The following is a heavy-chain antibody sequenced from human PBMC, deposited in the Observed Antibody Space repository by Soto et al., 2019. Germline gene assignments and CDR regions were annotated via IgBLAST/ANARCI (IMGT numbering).Heavy chain of an antibody. CDR1: EFAFNTYW. CDR2: INGDGITR. Sequence: EVQLVESGGGLDQPGGSLRLSCAASEFAFNTYWMHWVRQVPGKGLEWVSRINGDGITRTYADSVKGRFTISRDNAENILYLQMNSLRAEDTAVYYCARDKAYGLDVWGQGTTVTVSS. CDR3: ARDKAYGLDV. V-gene: IGHV3-74*01. J-gene: IGHJ6*02.